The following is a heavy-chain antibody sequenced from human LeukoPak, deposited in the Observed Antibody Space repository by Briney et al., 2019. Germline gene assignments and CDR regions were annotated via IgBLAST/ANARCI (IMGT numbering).Heavy chain of an antibody. Sequence: PGGSLRLSCTASGFTFNDYAMHWVRQAPGKGLEWGSGIRWNSDSIGYGDSVRGRFTISRDNAKNSLYLQMNSLRVEDTALYYCVKDLGVTTAAIGYWGQGTLVTVSS. CDR3: VKDLGVTTAAIGY. J-gene: IGHJ4*02. V-gene: IGHV3-9*01. D-gene: IGHD2-2*01. CDR2: IRWNSDSI. CDR1: GFTFNDYA.